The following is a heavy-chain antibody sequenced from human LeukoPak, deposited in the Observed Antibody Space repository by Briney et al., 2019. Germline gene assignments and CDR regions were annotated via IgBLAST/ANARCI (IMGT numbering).Heavy chain of an antibody. CDR1: GFTVSSNY. D-gene: IGHD3-10*01. J-gene: IGHJ4*02. Sequence: QPGGSLRLSCAASGFTVSSNYMSWVRQAPGKGLEWVSIIYSGGSTYYADSVKGRFTISRDNSKNTLYLQMNTLGAEDTAVYYCAREYYGSGSYEWGQGTLVTVSS. CDR3: AREYYGSGSYE. CDR2: IYSGGST. V-gene: IGHV3-53*01.